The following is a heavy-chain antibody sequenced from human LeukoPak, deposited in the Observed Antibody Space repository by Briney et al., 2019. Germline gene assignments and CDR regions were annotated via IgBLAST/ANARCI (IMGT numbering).Heavy chain of an antibody. J-gene: IGHJ4*02. D-gene: IGHD2-2*01. CDR1: GDSISGYY. V-gene: IGHV4-59*01. CDR2: IYYSGST. Sequence: KPSETLSLTCTVSGDSISGYYWSWIRPPPGKRLEWIGYIYYSGSTNYNPSLKTRVTISVDTSKNQFSLKLTSVTAADTAVYYCTRSLPAAMFSLDYWGQGTLVTVSS. CDR3: TRSLPAAMFSLDY.